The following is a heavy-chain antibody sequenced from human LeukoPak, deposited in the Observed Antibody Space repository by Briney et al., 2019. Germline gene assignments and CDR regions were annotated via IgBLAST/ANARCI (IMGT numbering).Heavy chain of an antibody. CDR2: MHYSGST. CDR1: GGSITKNGYY. J-gene: IGHJ6*03. Sequence: PSEPLSLTCSVSGGSITKNGYYWGWIRQSPETGLEWIGSMHYSGSTYYNPSLKSRVTISVDTSKNQFSLKLSSVTAADTAVYYCARVSGERIASPWNYYYYYMDVWGKGTTVTVSS. CDR3: ARVSGERIASPWNYYYYYMDV. V-gene: IGHV4-39*07. D-gene: IGHD6-13*01.